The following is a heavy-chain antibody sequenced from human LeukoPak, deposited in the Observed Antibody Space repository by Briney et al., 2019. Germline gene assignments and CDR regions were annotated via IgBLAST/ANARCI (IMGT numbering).Heavy chain of an antibody. CDR3: ARSRSGYSYDHAAFDI. CDR1: DGSISNYY. D-gene: IGHD5-18*01. J-gene: IGHJ3*02. Sequence: SETLSLTCTVSDGSISNYYWRWIRQPPGTGLEWIAYIDYRGSTTYNPSLKSRVTISVDTSRNQFSLKLSSVTAADTAVYYCARSRSGYSYDHAAFDIWGQGTMVTVSS. V-gene: IGHV4-59*01. CDR2: IDYRGST.